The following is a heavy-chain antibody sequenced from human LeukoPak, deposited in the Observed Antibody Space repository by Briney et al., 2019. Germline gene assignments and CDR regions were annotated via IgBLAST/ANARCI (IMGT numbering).Heavy chain of an antibody. J-gene: IGHJ4*02. D-gene: IGHD6-13*01. Sequence: GRSLRLSCAASGFTFSNYVMHWVRRGPGKGLQWVSFISYDAINKYYSDSVKGRFTISRDNAKNTLYLQMNSLRAEDTAVYYCAKDYSSSIDYWGQGTPVTVSS. V-gene: IGHV3-30*18. CDR1: GFTFSNYV. CDR3: AKDYSSSIDY. CDR2: ISYDAINK.